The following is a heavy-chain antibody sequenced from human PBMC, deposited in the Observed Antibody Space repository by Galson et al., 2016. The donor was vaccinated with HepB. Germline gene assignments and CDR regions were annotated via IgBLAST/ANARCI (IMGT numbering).Heavy chain of an antibody. CDR2: INAVNGNT. D-gene: IGHD2-15*01. V-gene: IGHV1-3*01. Sequence: SVKVSCKASGYTFTKDGIHWVRQAPGHRLEWMGWINAVNGNTKYSQKFHGRVTLTRDTSASTAYMELCSLRSEDPAVYYCARGNDIAVLVVATPYNWFDPWGQGTLVTVSS. J-gene: IGHJ5*02. CDR3: ARGNDIAVLVVATPYNWFDP. CDR1: GYTFTKDG.